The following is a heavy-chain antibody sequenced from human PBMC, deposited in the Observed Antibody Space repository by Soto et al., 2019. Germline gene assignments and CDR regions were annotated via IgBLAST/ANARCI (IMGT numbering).Heavy chain of an antibody. CDR2: ISAYNIKT. J-gene: IGHJ4*02. CDR3: ARDAPPTDY. CDR1: GYTFTSYH. Sequence: QVQLVQSGAEVKKPGASVKVSCKTSGYTFTSYHISWVRQAPGQGLEWMGWISAYNIKTNYAQKFQGRVTMTTDTLTSTAHMELRSLRSDDTAVYYCARDAPPTDYWGQGTLVTVSS. V-gene: IGHV1-18*01.